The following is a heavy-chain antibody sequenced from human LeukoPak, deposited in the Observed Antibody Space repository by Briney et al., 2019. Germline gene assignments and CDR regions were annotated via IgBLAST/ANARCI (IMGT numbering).Heavy chain of an antibody. D-gene: IGHD3-9*01. CDR3: AREPTHYDSLTGYGMDV. Sequence: ASVKVSCKASRDTFTSYGISWVRQAPGQGLEWMGWISAYNGNTNYAQKLQGRVTMTTDTSTRTAYMELRSLRSDDTGVYYCAREPTHYDSLTGYGMDVWGQGTTVTVSS. CDR2: ISAYNGNT. V-gene: IGHV1-18*01. J-gene: IGHJ6*02. CDR1: RDTFTSYG.